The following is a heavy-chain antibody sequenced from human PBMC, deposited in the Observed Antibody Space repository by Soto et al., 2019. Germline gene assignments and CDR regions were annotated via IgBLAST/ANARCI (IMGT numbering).Heavy chain of an antibody. V-gene: IGHV3-33*01. CDR3: ASVDTAMGLGYYGMDV. CDR2: IWYDGSNK. D-gene: IGHD5-18*01. CDR1: GFTFSSYG. J-gene: IGHJ6*02. Sequence: QVQLVESGGGVVQPGRSLRLSCAASGFTFSSYGMHWVRQAPGKGLEWVAVIWYDGSNKYYADSVKGRFTISRDNSKNTLYLNMNSLRAEDTAVYYCASVDTAMGLGYYGMDVWGQGNTVTVSS.